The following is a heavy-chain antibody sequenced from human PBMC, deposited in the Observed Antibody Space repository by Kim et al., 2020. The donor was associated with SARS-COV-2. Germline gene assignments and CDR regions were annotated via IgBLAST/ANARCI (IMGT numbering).Heavy chain of an antibody. CDR1: GYTLTELS. Sequence: ASVKVSCKVSGYTLTELSMHWVRQAPGKGLEWMGGFDPEDGETIYAQKFQGRVTMTEDTSTDTAYMELSSLRSEDTAVYYCATGEIQLWLPDIFDYWGQGTLVTVSS. J-gene: IGHJ4*02. CDR2: FDPEDGET. D-gene: IGHD5-18*01. CDR3: ATGEIQLWLPDIFDY. V-gene: IGHV1-24*01.